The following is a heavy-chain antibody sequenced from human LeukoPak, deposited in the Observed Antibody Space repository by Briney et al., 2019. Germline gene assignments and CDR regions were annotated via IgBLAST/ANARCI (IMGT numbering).Heavy chain of an antibody. D-gene: IGHD3-10*01. CDR2: ISAYNGNT. V-gene: IGHV1-18*04. CDR1: GYTFIGYI. Sequence: ASVKVSCKASGYTFIGYIMHWVRQAPGQGLEWMGWISAYNGNTNYAQKLQGRVTMTTDTSTSTAYMELRSLRSDDTAVYYCARVYYGPGSYWAYYYYMDVWGKGTTVTVSS. J-gene: IGHJ6*03. CDR3: ARVYYGPGSYWAYYYYMDV.